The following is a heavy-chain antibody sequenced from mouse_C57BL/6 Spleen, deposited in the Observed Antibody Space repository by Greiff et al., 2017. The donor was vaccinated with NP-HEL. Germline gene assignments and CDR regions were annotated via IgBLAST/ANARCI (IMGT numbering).Heavy chain of an antibody. CDR1: GYAFSSSW. V-gene: IGHV1-82*01. J-gene: IGHJ2*01. D-gene: IGHD1-1*01. Sequence: QVQLQQSGPELVKPGASVKISCKASGYAFSSSWMNWVKQRPGKGLEWIGRIYPGDGDTNYNGKFKGKATLTADKSSSTAYMQLSSLTSEDSAVYFCARITTVVATDWDVDYWGQGTTLTVSS. CDR2: IYPGDGDT. CDR3: ARITTVVATDWDVDY.